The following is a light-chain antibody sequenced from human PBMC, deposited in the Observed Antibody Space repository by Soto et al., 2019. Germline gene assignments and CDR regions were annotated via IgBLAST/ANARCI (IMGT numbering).Light chain of an antibody. CDR3: QAYDSSLSGSYV. Sequence: QSALTQLPSVSGAPGQSITIACTGTSSNIGAGFDVHWYQQLPGAAPKLLIYGNNIRPSGVPDRFSGSKSGASASLAITGLQAEDEADYYCQAYDSSLSGSYVFGTGTKVTVL. V-gene: IGLV1-40*03. CDR2: GNN. CDR1: SSNIGAGFD. J-gene: IGLJ1*01.